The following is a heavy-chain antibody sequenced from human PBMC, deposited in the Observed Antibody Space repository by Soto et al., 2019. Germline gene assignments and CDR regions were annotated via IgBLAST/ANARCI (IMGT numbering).Heavy chain of an antibody. CDR1: GYTFTGYY. V-gene: IGHV1-2*02. Sequence: SVKVSCKASGYTFTGYYMHWVRQAPGQGLEWMGWINPNSGGTNYAQKFQGRVTMTRDTSISTAYMELSRLRSDDTAVYYCASLYYYDSSGYKIIPIWGQGTMVTV. D-gene: IGHD3-22*01. CDR3: ASLYYYDSSGYKIIPI. CDR2: INPNSGGT. J-gene: IGHJ3*02.